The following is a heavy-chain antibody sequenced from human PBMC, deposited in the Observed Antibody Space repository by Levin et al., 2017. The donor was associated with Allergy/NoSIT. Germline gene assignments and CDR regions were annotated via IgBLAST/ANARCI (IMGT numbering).Heavy chain of an antibody. Sequence: LSLTCAASGFTFSRRWMHWVRQAPGKGQEWVSQINNDGSSTNYADSVKGRFTISRDNARNTLFLQISNLRAEDTAVYYCARGDCSATSCLGYWGQGTLVTVSS. J-gene: IGHJ4*02. D-gene: IGHD2-2*01. V-gene: IGHV3-74*01. CDR2: INNDGSST. CDR3: ARGDCSATSCLGY. CDR1: GFTFSRRW.